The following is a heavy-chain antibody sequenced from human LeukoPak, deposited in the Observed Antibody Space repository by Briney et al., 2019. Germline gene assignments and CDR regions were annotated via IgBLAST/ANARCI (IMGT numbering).Heavy chain of an antibody. CDR3: ARTPYSGSKRDGFFDY. Sequence: SETLSLTCTVSGGSISSYYWSWTRQPAGKGLEWIGRIYTSGSTNYNPSLKSRVTMSVDTSKNQFSLKLSSVTAADTAVYYCARTPYSGSKRDGFFDYWGQGTLVTVSS. V-gene: IGHV4-4*07. CDR1: GGSISSYY. J-gene: IGHJ4*02. CDR2: IYTSGST. D-gene: IGHD1-26*01.